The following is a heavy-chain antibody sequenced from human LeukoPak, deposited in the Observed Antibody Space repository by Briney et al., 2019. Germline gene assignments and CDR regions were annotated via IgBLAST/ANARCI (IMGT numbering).Heavy chain of an antibody. V-gene: IGHV3-7*01. Sequence: GGPLRLSCAASGFTYSTYWMTWLRQAPGGGLEWVANIKHDGSERYYVNSVKGRFTISRDNAKNSMFLQMNSLRAEDTAVYFCARDRFSLIREVIMSPTIDSWGQGTLVTVSS. CDR2: IKHDGSER. D-gene: IGHD3-10*01. CDR1: GFTYSTYW. CDR3: ARDRFSLIREVIMSPTIDS. J-gene: IGHJ4*02.